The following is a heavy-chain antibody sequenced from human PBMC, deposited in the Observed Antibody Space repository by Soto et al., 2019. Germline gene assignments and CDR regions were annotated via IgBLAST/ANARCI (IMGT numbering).Heavy chain of an antibody. CDR1: GGSISSSSYY. J-gene: IGHJ6*02. D-gene: IGHD5-18*01. CDR3: ARSGWIQLWFSYYGMDV. CDR2: IYYSGST. V-gene: IGHV4-39*01. Sequence: PSETLSLTCTVSGGSISSSSYYWGWIRQPPGKGLEWIGSIYYSGSTYYNPSLKSRVTISVDTSKNQFSLKLSSVTAADTAVYYCARSGWIQLWFSYYGMDVWGPGTTVT.